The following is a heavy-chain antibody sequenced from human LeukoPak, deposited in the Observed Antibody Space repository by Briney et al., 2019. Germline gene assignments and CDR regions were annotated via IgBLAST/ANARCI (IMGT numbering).Heavy chain of an antibody. V-gene: IGHV3-74*03. CDR3: SRSQLDY. J-gene: IGHJ4*02. CDR1: GFPFSSYW. CDR2: ISGDGTIK. Sequence: GGSLRLSCEPSGFPFSSYWMLWVRQAPGKGLVWVSRISGDGTIKTYADFVRGRFIVSRDNTKNILYLQMNSLKVEDTATYFCSRSQLDYWGQGVLVTVSS.